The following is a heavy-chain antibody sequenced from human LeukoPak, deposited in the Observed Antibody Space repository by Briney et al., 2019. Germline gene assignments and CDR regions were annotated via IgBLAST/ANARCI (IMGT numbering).Heavy chain of an antibody. CDR2: IYNGGST. CDR1: GFTVSTNY. CDR3: AKDGSMPWGYYMDV. V-gene: IGHV3-53*01. J-gene: IGHJ6*03. Sequence: GGSLRLSCAASGFTVSTNYMNWVRQAPGKGLEWVSVIYNGGSTYYADSVKGRFTIARDNSKNTLYLQMNSLRAEDSAVYYCAKDGSMPWGYYMDVWGKGTTVTISS. D-gene: IGHD2/OR15-2a*01.